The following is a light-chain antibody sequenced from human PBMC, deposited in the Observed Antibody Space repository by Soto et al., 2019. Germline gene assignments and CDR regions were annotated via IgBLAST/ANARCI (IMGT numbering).Light chain of an antibody. CDR3: HQYDSSPVT. CDR1: QSVSSSY. J-gene: IGKJ1*01. Sequence: EIVLTQSPGTLSLSPGERATLSCRASQSVSSSYLAWYQQKPGQAPRLLIYCASSRATGIPDRFTGSGSGTNFTLTISRLEPEDFAVYYCHQYDSSPVTFGQGTKVEIK. V-gene: IGKV3-20*01. CDR2: CAS.